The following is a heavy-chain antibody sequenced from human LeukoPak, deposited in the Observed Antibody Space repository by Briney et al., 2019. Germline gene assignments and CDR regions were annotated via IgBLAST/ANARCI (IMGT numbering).Heavy chain of an antibody. CDR3: ARQEVTSSPYYYYGMDV. CDR2: IYPGDSDT. V-gene: IGHV5-51*01. D-gene: IGHD4-23*01. J-gene: IGHJ6*02. Sequence: GESLQISCKGSGCSFTSYWIGWVRQMPGKGLEWMGIIYPGDSDTRYSPSFQGQVTISADKSISTAYLQWSSLKASDTAMYYCARQEVTSSPYYYYGMDVWGQGTTVTVSS. CDR1: GCSFTSYW.